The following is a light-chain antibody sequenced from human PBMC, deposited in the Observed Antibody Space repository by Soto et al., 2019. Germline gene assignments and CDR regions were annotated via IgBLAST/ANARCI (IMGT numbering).Light chain of an antibody. Sequence: QSVLTQPPSASGAPGQSVAISCPGNSIDVGGYNYVSWYQQHPGKAPKHMIYEVNKRPSGVPDRFSASKSGNTASLTVSGLQAEDEADYYCSSYAGSNILFGTGTKVTVL. CDR3: SSYAGSNIL. J-gene: IGLJ1*01. CDR2: EVN. CDR1: SIDVGGYNY. V-gene: IGLV2-8*01.